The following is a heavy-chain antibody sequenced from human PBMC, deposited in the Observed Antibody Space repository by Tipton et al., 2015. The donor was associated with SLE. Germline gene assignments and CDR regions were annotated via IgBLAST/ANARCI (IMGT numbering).Heavy chain of an antibody. J-gene: IGHJ4*02. CDR3: AKDREWELPFDY. CDR2: IRYDGSNK. V-gene: IGHV3-30*02. CDR1: GFTFSSYW. Sequence: SLRLSCAASGFTFSSYWMHWVRQAPGKGLEWVAFIRYDGSNKYYADSVKGRFTISRDNSKNTLYLQMNSLRAEDTAVYYCAKDREWELPFDYWGQGTLVTVSS. D-gene: IGHD1-26*01.